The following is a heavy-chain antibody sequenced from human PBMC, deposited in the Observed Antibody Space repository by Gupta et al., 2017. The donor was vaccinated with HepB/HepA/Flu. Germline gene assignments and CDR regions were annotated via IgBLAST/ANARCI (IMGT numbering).Heavy chain of an antibody. Sequence: HVQLQKWGAGLLKPSENLSLTCPVNGRSLSNYFWYWISQPPGKGLEWIGEINRSGSTKYKPSLKSRVTISADTSKNKLSLKLTWVTVADTAGYYCAGAVITSGYWGQGTLVTVSS. V-gene: IGHV4-34*01. D-gene: IGHD4-4*01. CDR2: INRSGST. J-gene: IGHJ4*02. CDR3: AGAVITSGY. CDR1: GRSLSNYF.